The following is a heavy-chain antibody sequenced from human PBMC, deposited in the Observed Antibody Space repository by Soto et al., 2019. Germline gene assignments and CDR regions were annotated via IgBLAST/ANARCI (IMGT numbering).Heavy chain of an antibody. J-gene: IGHJ6*02. V-gene: IGHV3-7*03. CDR2: IKQDGSEK. CDR3: ARPRKGVMDV. CDR1: GSTFSSYW. Sequence: LRLSCAASGSTFSSYWMSWVRQAPGKGLEWVANIKQDGSEKYYVDSVKGRFTISRDNAKNSLYLQMNSLRAEDTAVYYCARPRKGVMDVWGQGTTVTVSS.